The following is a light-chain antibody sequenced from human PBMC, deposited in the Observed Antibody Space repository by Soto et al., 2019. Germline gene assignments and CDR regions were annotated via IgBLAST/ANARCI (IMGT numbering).Light chain of an antibody. CDR2: GAS. CDR1: QTVSSNY. CDR3: QQYASSPLT. Sequence: EIVLTQSPGTLSLSPGERATLSCRASQTVSSNYLAWYLQQPGQAPRLLIYGASSRATGIPDRFSGSGSGTDFTLTISRLEPEDFAVYYCQQYASSPLTFGGGTKVEIK. J-gene: IGKJ4*01. V-gene: IGKV3-20*01.